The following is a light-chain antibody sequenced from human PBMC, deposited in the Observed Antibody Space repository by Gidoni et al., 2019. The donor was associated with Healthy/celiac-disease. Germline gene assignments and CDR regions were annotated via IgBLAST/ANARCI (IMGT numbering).Light chain of an antibody. CDR2: AAS. J-gene: IGKJ2*01. CDR1: QSISSD. V-gene: IGKV1-39*01. Sequence: DIQMIPSPSSLSASVGDRVTITCRASQSISSDLNWYQQKPGKAPKLLIYAASSLQSGVPSRFSGSGSGTDFTLTISSLQPEDFATYYCQQSYSNPYTFGQGTKLEIK. CDR3: QQSYSNPYT.